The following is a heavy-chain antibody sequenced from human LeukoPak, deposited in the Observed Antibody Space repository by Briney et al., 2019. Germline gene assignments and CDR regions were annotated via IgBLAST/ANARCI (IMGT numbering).Heavy chain of an antibody. CDR1: GFTFSSYG. CDR3: AKAPVTTCSGAYCYPFDY. CDR2: ISYDGSNK. V-gene: IGHV3-30*18. J-gene: IGHJ4*02. D-gene: IGHD2-15*01. Sequence: GGSLRLSCAASGFTFSSYGMHWVRQAPGKGLEWVAVISYDGSNKYYADSVKGRFTVSRDSSKNTLYLQMNSLRAGDAAVYYCAKAPVTTCSGAYCYPFDYWSQGTLVTVSS.